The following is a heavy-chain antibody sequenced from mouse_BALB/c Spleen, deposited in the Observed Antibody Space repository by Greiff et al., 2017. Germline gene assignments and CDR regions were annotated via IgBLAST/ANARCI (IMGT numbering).Heavy chain of an antibody. CDR3: TRLGDGYPPGSMDY. CDR2: INPSNGGT. Sequence: QVQLKESGAELVKPGASVKLSCKASGYTFTSYYMYWVKQRPGQGLEWIGEINPSNGGTNFNEKFKSKATLTVDKSSSTAYMQLSSLTSEDSAVYYCTRLGDGYPPGSMDYWGQGTSVTVSS. J-gene: IGHJ4*01. V-gene: IGHV1S81*02. D-gene: IGHD2-3*01. CDR1: GYTFTSYY.